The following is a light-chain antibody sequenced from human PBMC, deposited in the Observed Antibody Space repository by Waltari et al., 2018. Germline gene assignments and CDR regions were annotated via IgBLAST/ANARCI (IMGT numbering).Light chain of an antibody. J-gene: IGKJ2*01. CDR2: AAS. Sequence: DIQMTQSPSSLSASVGDRFTITCRASQSISSYLNWYQQKPGKAPKLLIYAASSLQSGVPSRFSGSGSGTDFTLTISTLQPEDFATYYCQQSYSAQYTFGQGTKLEIK. CDR3: QQSYSAQYT. V-gene: IGKV1-39*01. CDR1: QSISSY.